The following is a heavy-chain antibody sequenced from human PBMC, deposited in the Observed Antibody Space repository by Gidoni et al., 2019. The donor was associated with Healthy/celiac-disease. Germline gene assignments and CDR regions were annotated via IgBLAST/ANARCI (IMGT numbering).Heavy chain of an antibody. J-gene: IGHJ3*02. D-gene: IGHD3-22*01. CDR1: GGSISSSSYY. CDR2: IYYSGST. Sequence: QLQLQESGPGLVKPSETLSLTCTVSGGSISSSSYYWGWIRQPPGKGLEWIGSIYYSGSTYYNPSLKIRVTISVDTSKNQFSLKLSSVTAADTAVYYCARHEGITMIVVVTYAVDIWGQGTMVTVSS. V-gene: IGHV4-39*01. CDR3: ARHEGITMIVVVTYAVDI.